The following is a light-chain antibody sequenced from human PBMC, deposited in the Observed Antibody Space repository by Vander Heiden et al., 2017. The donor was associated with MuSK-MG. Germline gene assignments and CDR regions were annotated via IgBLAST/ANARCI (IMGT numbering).Light chain of an antibody. CDR3: QQSYSTPWT. J-gene: IGKJ1*01. V-gene: IGKV1-39*01. Sequence: DLQMPQSPPPLSPSVGDRVTITCRASQSISSHLNWYQQKPGKAPKLLSYAASSLQSGVPSRFSGSGSGTDFTLTISSLQPEDFATYYCQQSYSTPWTFGQGTKVEIK. CDR1: QSISSH. CDR2: AAS.